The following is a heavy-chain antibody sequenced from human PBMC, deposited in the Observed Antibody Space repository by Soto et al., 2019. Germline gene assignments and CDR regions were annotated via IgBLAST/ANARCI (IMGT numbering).Heavy chain of an antibody. Sequence: QVQLVQSGAEVKKPGASVKVSCKASGYTFTSYYMHWVRQAPGQGLEWMGIINPSGGSTSYAQKFQGRVPMTRETSTSTVYMELSSLRSEDTAVYYCARGEYIRGLDYWGQGTLVTVSS. CDR3: ARGEYIRGLDY. CDR1: GYTFTSYY. J-gene: IGHJ4*02. CDR2: INPSGGST. V-gene: IGHV1-46*01. D-gene: IGHD3-10*01.